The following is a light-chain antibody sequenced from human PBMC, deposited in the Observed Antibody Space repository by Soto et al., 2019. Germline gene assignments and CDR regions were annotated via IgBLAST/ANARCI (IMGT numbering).Light chain of an antibody. J-gene: IGKJ2*01. V-gene: IGKV3-20*01. Sequence: EIVLTQSPGTLSLSPGERATLSCRTSQTLISSTYVAWYQQKPGQAPRLLIYGASTRATGIPDRVSGSASGTDCTLTIGGLEPEDFAVYYCQHYGTFGQGTKLEIK. CDR3: QHYGT. CDR2: GAS. CDR1: QTLISSTY.